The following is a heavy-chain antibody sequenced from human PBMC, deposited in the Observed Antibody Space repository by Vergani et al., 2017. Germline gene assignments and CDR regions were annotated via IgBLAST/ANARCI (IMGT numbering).Heavy chain of an antibody. J-gene: IGHJ6*02. D-gene: IGHD6-6*01. CDR2: IIPIFGTP. Sequence: QVQLVQSGAEVKESGSSVKVSCKASGGTFNRYAISWVRQAPGQGLEWMGRIIPIFGTPNYAQKFQGRATITADESTSKAYMELSSLRSDDTAVYYCAREGEYSYGQYGMDVWGQGTTVTVSS. CDR1: GGTFNRYA. CDR3: AREGEYSYGQYGMDV. V-gene: IGHV1-69*18.